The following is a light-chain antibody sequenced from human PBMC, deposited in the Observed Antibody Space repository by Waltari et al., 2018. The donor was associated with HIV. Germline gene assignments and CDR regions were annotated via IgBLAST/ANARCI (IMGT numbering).Light chain of an antibody. CDR3: QQYNSSPVT. CDR2: TAS. Sequence: DIQMTQSPSTLSVSVGDSVCITCRARQSIGNLLAGYQQIPGKAPHLLSNTASTVSRVVPPRCSGSGSGKDFPLTISSLKPGDFATYYRQQYNSSPVTFGGGTKLEIK. CDR1: QSIGNL. V-gene: IGKV1-5*03. J-gene: IGKJ4*01.